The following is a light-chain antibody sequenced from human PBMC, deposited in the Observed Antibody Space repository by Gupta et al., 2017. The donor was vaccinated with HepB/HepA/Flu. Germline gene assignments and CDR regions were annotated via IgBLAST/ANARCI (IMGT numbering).Light chain of an antibody. V-gene: IGKV2-28*01. Sequence: DTVMTQSPLSLPVTPGEPASISCRSSQSLLHSNGYNYLDWYLQKPGQSPQVLIYLGSNRASGVPDRFSGSVSGTXFTLKIXRVEAEDVGVYYCMQTLHPPWTFGXWTKVEIK. CDR2: LGS. CDR3: MQTLHPPWT. CDR1: QSLLHSNGYNY. J-gene: IGKJ1*01.